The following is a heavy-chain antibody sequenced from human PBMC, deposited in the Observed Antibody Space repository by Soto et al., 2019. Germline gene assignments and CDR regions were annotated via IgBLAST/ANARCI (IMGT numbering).Heavy chain of an antibody. D-gene: IGHD5-12*01. CDR3: ARSGPVEMATIHY. V-gene: IGHV1-69*12. CDR1: GGTFSSYA. CDR2: IIPIFGTA. Sequence: QVQLVQSGAEVKKPGSSVKVSCKASGGTFSSYAISWVRQAPGQGLEWMGGIIPIFGTANYAQKFQGRVTIYAEESTSTSYMELSSLRSEDTAVYYCARSGPVEMATIHYWGQGTLVTVSS. J-gene: IGHJ4*02.